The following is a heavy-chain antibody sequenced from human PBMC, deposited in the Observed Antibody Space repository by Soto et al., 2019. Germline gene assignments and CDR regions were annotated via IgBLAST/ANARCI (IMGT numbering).Heavy chain of an antibody. Sequence: GGSLRLSCAASGFTFSSYAMSWVRQAPGKGLEWVSAISGSGGSTYYADSVKGRFTISRDNSKNTLYLQMNSLTSEDTAMYYCARGVTGGTDWFDPWGQGTLVTVSS. V-gene: IGHV3-23*01. J-gene: IGHJ5*02. CDR2: ISGSGGST. D-gene: IGHD1-26*01. CDR1: GFTFSSYA. CDR3: ARGVTGGTDWFDP.